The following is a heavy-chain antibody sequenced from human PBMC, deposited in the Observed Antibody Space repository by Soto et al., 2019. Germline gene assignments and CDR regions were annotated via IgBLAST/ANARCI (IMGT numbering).Heavy chain of an antibody. CDR2: ISAYNGNT. CDR3: ARDRRVQGIYYYGMDV. J-gene: IGHJ6*02. Sequence: QVQLVQSGAEVKKPGASVKVSCRASGYTFTSYGISWVRQAPGQGLEWMGWISAYNGNTNYAQKLQGRVTMTTDTSTSTAYMELRSLRSDDTAVYYCARDRRVQGIYYYGMDVWGQGTTVTVSS. CDR1: GYTFTSYG. V-gene: IGHV1-18*01.